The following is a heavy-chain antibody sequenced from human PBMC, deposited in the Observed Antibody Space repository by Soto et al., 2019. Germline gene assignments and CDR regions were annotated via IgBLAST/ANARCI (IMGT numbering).Heavy chain of an antibody. Sequence: QVQLQESGPGLVKPSQTLSLTCTVSGGSTSSGGYYWSWIRQHPGKGLEWIGYSYYSGRTYYNPSLKSRVTISVDTSKNQFSLKLSSVTAADTAVDYCARELVDIVARGLNWFDPWGQGTLVTVSS. CDR2: SYYSGRT. CDR1: GGSTSSGGYY. D-gene: IGHD5-12*01. V-gene: IGHV4-31*03. J-gene: IGHJ5*02. CDR3: ARELVDIVARGLNWFDP.